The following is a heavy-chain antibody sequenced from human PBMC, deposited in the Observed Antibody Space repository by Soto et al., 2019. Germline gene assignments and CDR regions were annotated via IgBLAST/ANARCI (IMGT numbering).Heavy chain of an antibody. CDR1: GFTFSSYE. J-gene: IGHJ6*02. CDR2: ISSSGSTI. D-gene: IGHD4-17*01. CDR3: ARDTLDPLTTHYYYYGMDV. V-gene: IGHV3-48*03. Sequence: PGGSLRLSCAAPGFTFSSYEMNWVRQAPGKGLEWVSYISSSGSTIYYADSVKGRFTISRDNAKNSLYLQMNSLRAEDTAVYYCARDTLDPLTTHYYYYGMDVWGQGTTVTVSS.